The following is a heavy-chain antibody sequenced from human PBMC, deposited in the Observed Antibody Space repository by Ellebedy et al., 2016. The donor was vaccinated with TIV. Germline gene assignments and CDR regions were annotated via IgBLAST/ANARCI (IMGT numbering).Heavy chain of an antibody. CDR2: IYSDGTT. V-gene: IGHV3-53*01. CDR3: ARAPTITTNYDY. Sequence: GESLKISCAASGFTFSSHSMNCVRQAPGKGLEWVSIIYSDGTTHYADSVKGRFTISRDTSKNTVYLQMNSLTAEDTALYYCARAPTITTNYDYWGQGTLVTVSS. J-gene: IGHJ4*02. CDR1: GFTFSSHS. D-gene: IGHD5-12*01.